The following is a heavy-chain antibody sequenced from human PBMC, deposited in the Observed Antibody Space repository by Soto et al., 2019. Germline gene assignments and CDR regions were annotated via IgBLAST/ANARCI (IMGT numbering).Heavy chain of an antibody. J-gene: IGHJ4*02. D-gene: IGHD3-10*01. CDR3: TRGPRSISTGTGAY. V-gene: IGHV3-74*01. CDR2: IYNDGSYT. CDR1: GFIFKMYW. Sequence: EVQLVESGGGLVPPGGSVRLSCAASGFIFKMYWMHWVHQTPGKGLVWISRIYNDGSYTDYADSVKGRFTISRDNVNDTLYLQMNNLRAEDSGLYYCTRGPRSISTGTGAYWGQGTQVTVSS.